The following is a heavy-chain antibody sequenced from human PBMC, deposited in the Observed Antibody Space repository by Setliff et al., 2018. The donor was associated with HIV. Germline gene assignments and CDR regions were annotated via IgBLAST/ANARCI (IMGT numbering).Heavy chain of an antibody. CDR3: VRTASTSWWGVHYYYYRDL. CDR2: SYYDNNV. D-gene: IGHD2-8*02. Sequence: SETLSLTCTVSGGSISSSDYYWGWIRQPPGKGLEWIGSSYYDNNVDHNPSLKGRISISLDTYKNQFSLRLFSATAADTAVYYCVRTASTSWWGVHYYYYRDLWGKGTTVTVSS. J-gene: IGHJ6*03. CDR1: GGSISSSDYY. V-gene: IGHV4-39*01.